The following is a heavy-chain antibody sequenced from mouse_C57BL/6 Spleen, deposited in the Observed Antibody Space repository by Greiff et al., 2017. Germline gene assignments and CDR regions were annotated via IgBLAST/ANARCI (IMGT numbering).Heavy chain of an antibody. CDR1: GFSLTSYG. CDR3: ARNWDSNYVGFAY. J-gene: IGHJ3*01. CDR2: IWSGGST. V-gene: IGHV2-2*01. Sequence: QVQLQQSGPGLVQPSQSLSITCTVSGFSLTSYGVHWVRQSPGKGLEWRGVIWSGGSTDYNAAFISRLSISKDNSKSQVFFKMNSLQADYTAIYYFARNWDSNYVGFAYWGQGTLGTVSA. D-gene: IGHD2-5*01.